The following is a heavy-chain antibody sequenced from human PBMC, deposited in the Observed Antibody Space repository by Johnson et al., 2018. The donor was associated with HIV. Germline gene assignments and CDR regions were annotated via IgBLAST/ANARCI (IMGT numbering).Heavy chain of an antibody. V-gene: IGHV3-30-3*01. CDR2: ISYDGSNK. Sequence: QEQLVESGGGVVQPGRSLRLSCVASRFTFSSYAMHWVRQAPGKGLEWVAVISYDGSNKYYADSVKGRFTISRDNSKNTLYLQMNSLRPEDTAVYYCVKDRGGRFSGSYLSLRVGAFDIWGQGTLFTVSS. J-gene: IGHJ3*02. D-gene: IGHD1-26*01. CDR1: RFTFSSYA. CDR3: VKDRGGRFSGSYLSLRVGAFDI.